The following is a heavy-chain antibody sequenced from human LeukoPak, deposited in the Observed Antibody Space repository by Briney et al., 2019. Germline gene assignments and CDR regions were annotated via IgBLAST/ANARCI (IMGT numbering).Heavy chain of an antibody. CDR2: INHSGST. D-gene: IGHD3-3*01. V-gene: IGHV4-34*01. J-gene: IGHJ5*02. CDR3: ARQGSITIFGVVITEYNWFDP. CDR1: GGSFSGYY. Sequence: SETLSLTCAVYGGSFSGYYWSWIRQPPGKGLEWIGEINHSGSTNYNPSLKGRVTISVDTSKNQFSLKLSSVTAADTAVYYCARQGSITIFGVVITEYNWFDPWGQGTLVTVSS.